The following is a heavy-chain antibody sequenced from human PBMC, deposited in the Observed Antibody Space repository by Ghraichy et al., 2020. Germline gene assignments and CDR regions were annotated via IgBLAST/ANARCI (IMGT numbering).Heavy chain of an antibody. CDR3: ARDRGHGYCSSTSCYAGAFDI. CDR1: GFTVSSNY. D-gene: IGHD2-2*01. Sequence: GGSLRLSCTASGFTVSSNYMSWVRQAPGKGLEWVSVIYSGDNTYYADSVKGRFTISRHNSMNTLYLQMNSLRAEDTAVYYCARDRGHGYCSSTSCYAGAFDIWGQGTMVTVSS. J-gene: IGHJ3*02. V-gene: IGHV3-53*04. CDR2: IYSGDNT.